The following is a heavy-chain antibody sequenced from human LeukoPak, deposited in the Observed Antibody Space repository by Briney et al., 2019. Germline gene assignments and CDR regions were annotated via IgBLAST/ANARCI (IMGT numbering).Heavy chain of an antibody. CDR3: AKDSRIQLWSYFFDY. CDR1: GFTFSTYA. CDR2: ISGSGGTT. J-gene: IGHJ4*02. D-gene: IGHD5-18*01. Sequence: PGGSLRLSCAASGFTFSTYAMSWVRQAPGKGLKWVSAISGSGGTTYYADSVKGRFTISRGNSRNTLYLQMNSLRAEDTAIYFCAKDSRIQLWSYFFDYWGQGTLVTVSS. V-gene: IGHV3-23*01.